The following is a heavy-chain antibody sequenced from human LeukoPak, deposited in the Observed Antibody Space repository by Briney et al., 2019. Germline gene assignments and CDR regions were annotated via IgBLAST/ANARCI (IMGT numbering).Heavy chain of an antibody. D-gene: IGHD3-22*01. CDR3: ARGPYSYDSSGAFDI. Sequence: PSETLSLTCAVSGGSVSSAGYSWNWIRQPPGKGLEWIGYIYHSGSTYYNPSLKSRVTISVDTSKNQFSLKLSSVTAADTAVYFCARGPYSYDSSGAFDIWGQGTMVTVSS. V-gene: IGHV4-30-4*07. CDR2: IYHSGST. J-gene: IGHJ3*02. CDR1: GGSVSSAGYS.